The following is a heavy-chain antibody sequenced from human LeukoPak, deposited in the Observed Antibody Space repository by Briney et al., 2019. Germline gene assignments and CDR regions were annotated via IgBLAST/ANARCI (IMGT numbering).Heavy chain of an antibody. CDR1: GLTFSSYA. V-gene: IGHV3-23*01. D-gene: IGHD6-13*01. CDR3: ARSIYSSTYYYLDY. J-gene: IGHJ4*02. CDR2: ISGSGGVT. Sequence: PGGSLRLSCAASGLTFSSYAMSWVRQAPGKGLEWISAISGSGGVTHYADSVKGRFTISRDNSKNTLSLQVNSLRAEDTALYYCARSIYSSTYYYLDYWGQGTLVTVSS.